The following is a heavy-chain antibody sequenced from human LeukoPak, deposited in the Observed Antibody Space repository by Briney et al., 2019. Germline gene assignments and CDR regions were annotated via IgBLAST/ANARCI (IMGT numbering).Heavy chain of an antibody. J-gene: IGHJ6*03. CDR3: ARGHASIAVADTYYYYYMDV. D-gene: IGHD6-19*01. Sequence: ASVKVSCKASGYTFTGYYIHWVRQAPGQGLEWMGWINLNSGGTNYAQKFQGRVTMTRDTSISTAYMELSRLRSDDTAVYYCARGHASIAVADTYYYYYMDVWGKGTTVTISS. V-gene: IGHV1-2*02. CDR1: GYTFTGYY. CDR2: INLNSGGT.